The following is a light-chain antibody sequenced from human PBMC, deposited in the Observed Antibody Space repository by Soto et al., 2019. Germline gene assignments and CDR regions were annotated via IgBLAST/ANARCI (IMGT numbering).Light chain of an antibody. CDR2: GAS. V-gene: IGKV3-20*01. J-gene: IGKJ1*01. Sequence: EIVLTQSPGTLSLSPGERATLSCRATQTISSNYLAWYRQKPGQAPKLLIHGASTRATGIPDRFSGSGSGTDFTLTISRLEPGDFAVYYCQVYGSSPKTFGQGTKVEF. CDR1: QTISSNY. CDR3: QVYGSSPKT.